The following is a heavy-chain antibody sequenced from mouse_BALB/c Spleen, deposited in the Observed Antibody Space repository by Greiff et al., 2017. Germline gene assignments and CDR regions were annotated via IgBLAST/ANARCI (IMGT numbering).Heavy chain of an antibody. CDR2: ISSGGSYT. Sequence: VHLVESGGGLVKPGGSLKLSCAASGFTFSSYTMSWVRQTPEKRLEWVATISSGGSYTYYPDSVKGRFTISRDNAKNTLYLQMSSLKSEDTAMYYCTRDRDGNHYFDYWGQGTTLTVSS. J-gene: IGHJ2*01. CDR1: GFTFSSYT. CDR3: TRDRDGNHYFDY. D-gene: IGHD1-1*01. V-gene: IGHV5-6-4*01.